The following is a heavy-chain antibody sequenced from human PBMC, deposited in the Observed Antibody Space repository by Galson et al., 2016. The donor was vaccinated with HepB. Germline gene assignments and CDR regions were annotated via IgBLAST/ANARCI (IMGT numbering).Heavy chain of an antibody. J-gene: IGHJ4*02. CDR1: GFTFSDYY. Sequence: SLRLSCAASGFTFSDYYMSWIRQAPGRGLEWVSYSSSTGSYTKYGDSVKGRFTVSRDNAKNSLYLQMNSLRAEDTAVYYCARDTPSGNFGWGQGTLVTVSS. CDR3: ARDTPSGNFG. CDR2: SSSTGSYT. V-gene: IGHV3-11*06. D-gene: IGHD1-26*01.